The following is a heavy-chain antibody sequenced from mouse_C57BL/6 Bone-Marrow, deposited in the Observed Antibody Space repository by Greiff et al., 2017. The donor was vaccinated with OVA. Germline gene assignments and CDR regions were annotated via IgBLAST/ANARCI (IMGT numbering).Heavy chain of an antibody. V-gene: IGHV1-54*01. D-gene: IGHD2-12*01. J-gene: IGHJ4*01. CDR3: ALRRAPADD. CDR2: VHPGCGGT. Sequence: QVPLQQSGAELVRPGTSVKVSCKASGYALTNYLIEWVKQRPGQGLVWIGLVHPGCGGTNYYEKFKGKATLTADKSASTAYMQLSSLTSEDAAVYFCALRRAPADDWGQGTSVTFSS. CDR1: GYALTNYL.